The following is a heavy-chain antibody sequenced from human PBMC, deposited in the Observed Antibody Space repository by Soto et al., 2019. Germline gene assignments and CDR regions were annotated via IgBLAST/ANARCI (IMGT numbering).Heavy chain of an antibody. CDR1: GYTLTDLS. D-gene: IGHD3-10*01. V-gene: IGHV1-24*01. CDR3: ATGVQAAPPGRFREFCDY. Sequence: GASVKVSCKVSGYTLTDLSMYWVRQAPEKGLEWMGGFDPEDGETIYAQKFQGRVTMTEDTSTDTAYMELSSLRSEDTAVYYCATGVQAAPPGRFREFCDYWGQGTLVTVSS. J-gene: IGHJ4*02. CDR2: FDPEDGET.